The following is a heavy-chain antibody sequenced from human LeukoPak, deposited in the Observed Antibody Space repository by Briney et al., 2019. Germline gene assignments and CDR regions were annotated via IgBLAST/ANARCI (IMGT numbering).Heavy chain of an antibody. CDR2: IYSGGST. V-gene: IGHV3-66*01. D-gene: IGHD2-15*01. Sequence: GGSLRLSCAASGFTVSSNYMSWVRQAPGKGLEWVSVIYSGGSTYYADSVKSRFTISRDNSKNTLYLQMNSLRAEDTAVYYCARSGFSWQLPTTPFDYWGQGTLVTVSS. J-gene: IGHJ4*02. CDR1: GFTVSSNY. CDR3: ARSGFSWQLPTTPFDY.